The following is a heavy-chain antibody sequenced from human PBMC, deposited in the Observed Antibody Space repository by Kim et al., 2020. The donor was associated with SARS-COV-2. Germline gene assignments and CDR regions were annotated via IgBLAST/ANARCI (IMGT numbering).Heavy chain of an antibody. V-gene: IGHV4-34*01. CDR2: INHSGST. Sequence: SETLSLTCAVYGGSFSGYYWSWIRQPPGKGLEWIGEINHSGSTNYNPSLKSRVTISVDTSKNQFSLKLSSVTAADTAVYYCASFYDSSGYYYCGQGTLVT. J-gene: IGHJ4*02. D-gene: IGHD3-22*01. CDR3: ASFYDSSGYYY. CDR1: GGSFSGYY.